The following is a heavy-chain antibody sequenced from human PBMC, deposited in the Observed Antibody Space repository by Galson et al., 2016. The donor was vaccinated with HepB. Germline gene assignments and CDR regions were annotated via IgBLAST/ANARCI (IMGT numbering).Heavy chain of an antibody. V-gene: IGHV1-2*04. CDR1: GYIFINYY. D-gene: IGHD3-10*01. J-gene: IGHJ5*02. CDR3: ARLGLWSLDL. Sequence: SVKVSCKASGYIFINYYIHWVRQAPGQGLEWVGWINPNSGGTNHVQKFQGWVTMTRDTSISTAYMELRRLKSDDTAVYYCARLGLWSLDLWGQGTLVTVSA. CDR2: INPNSGGT.